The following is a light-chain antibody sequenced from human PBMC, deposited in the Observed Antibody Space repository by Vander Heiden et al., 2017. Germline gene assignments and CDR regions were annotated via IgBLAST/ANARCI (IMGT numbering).Light chain of an antibody. CDR3: YSAADNNLGV. V-gene: IGLV3-27*01. J-gene: IGLJ2*01. Sequence: SYELTRPFSVSLPPRPTARLTCSVVVLANNYDRLLQQKPSQAPVLVIYKDSGRPAGIPGRFSGSSSGTTVTLTISGAQVEDEADYYCYSAADNNLGVFGGGTKLTVL. CDR1: VLANNY. CDR2: KDS.